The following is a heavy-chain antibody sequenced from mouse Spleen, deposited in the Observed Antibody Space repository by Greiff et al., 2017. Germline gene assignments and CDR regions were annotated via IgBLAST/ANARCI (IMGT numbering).Heavy chain of an antibody. CDR3: ARSKGSSYGYFDV. D-gene: IGHD1-1*01. J-gene: IGHJ1*03. Sequence: VKLQEAGTELVKPGASVKLSGKASGYTFTSYWMHWGKQRPGQGLEWIGNINPSNGGTNYNEKFKSKATLTVDKSSSTAYMQLSSLTSEDSAVYYCARSKGSSYGYFDVWGTGTTVTVSS. CDR1: GYTFTSYW. CDR2: INPSNGGT. V-gene: IGHV1-53*01.